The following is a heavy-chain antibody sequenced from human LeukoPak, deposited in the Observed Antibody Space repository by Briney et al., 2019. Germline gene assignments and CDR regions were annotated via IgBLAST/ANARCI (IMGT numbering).Heavy chain of an antibody. CDR1: GGSISNGGYY. V-gene: IGHV4-31*03. Sequence: SQTLSLTCTVSGGSISNGGYYWSWIRQHPGKGLEWIGYIYDSGTTYYSPALQSRVTISVDTSENRFSLKLRSLTAADRAVYYGARGGDRRGFDYWGQGTLVTVSS. CDR2: IYDSGTT. CDR3: ARGGDRRGFDY. J-gene: IGHJ4*02. D-gene: IGHD1-14*01.